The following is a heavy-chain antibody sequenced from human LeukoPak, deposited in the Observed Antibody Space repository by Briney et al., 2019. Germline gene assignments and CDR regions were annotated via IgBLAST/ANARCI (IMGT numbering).Heavy chain of an antibody. CDR2: INSDGSST. J-gene: IGHJ3*02. CDR1: GFILSTYW. Sequence: GGSLRLSCAASGFILSTYWMHWVRQVPGKGLVWVSRINSDGSSTNNADSVKGRFTISRVNAKNTLFLQMNSLRVEDTAVYYCASAAAGTRNGLDIWGQGTMVTVSS. D-gene: IGHD6-13*01. CDR3: ASAAAGTRNGLDI. V-gene: IGHV3-74*01.